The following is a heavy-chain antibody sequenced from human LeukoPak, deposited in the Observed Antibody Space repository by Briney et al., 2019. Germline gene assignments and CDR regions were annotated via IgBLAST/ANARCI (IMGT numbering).Heavy chain of an antibody. V-gene: IGHV3-23*01. CDR2: ISPTGEGT. D-gene: IGHD4-17*01. J-gene: IGHJ4*02. Sequence: GGSLRLSCAASGFAFSNTGMTWVRQAPGRGLEWVSTISPTGEGTHYADSVKGRFTISRDNSKNTLSLEMNSLRADDTAKYYCARDAGGAWPFDYWGQGTRVIVSS. CDR3: ARDAGGAWPFDY. CDR1: GFAFSNTG.